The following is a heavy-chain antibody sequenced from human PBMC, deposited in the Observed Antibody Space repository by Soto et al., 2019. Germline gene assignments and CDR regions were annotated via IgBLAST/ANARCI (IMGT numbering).Heavy chain of an antibody. CDR3: ARDGHMDRAFDI. V-gene: IGHV1-18*01. CDR1: GYTFTSYG. J-gene: IGHJ3*02. CDR2: ISAYNGNT. Sequence: QVQLVQAGAEVKKPGASVKVSCKASGYTFTSYGISWVRPAPGQGLEGMGWISAYNGNTNYAQKRQGRVTMTTDTSTSTEYMELRSLRSDDTAVYSCARDGHMDRAFDIWGQGTMVTVSS. D-gene: IGHD3-10*01.